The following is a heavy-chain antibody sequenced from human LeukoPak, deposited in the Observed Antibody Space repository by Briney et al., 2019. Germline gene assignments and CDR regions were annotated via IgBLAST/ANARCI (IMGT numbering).Heavy chain of an antibody. D-gene: IGHD1-1*01. V-gene: IGHV3-23*01. J-gene: IGHJ4*02. Sequence: GGSLTLSCAASGFTFSDYAMSWVRQAPGKGLEWVSTASYYVGKQYHADSVRGRFTVSRDNSRNTVSLQMSILRVEDTGIYYCAKAGIGADGAGFLCEYWGQGTLVTVSS. CDR1: GFTFSDYA. CDR2: ASYYVGKQ. CDR3: AKAGIGADGAGFLCEY.